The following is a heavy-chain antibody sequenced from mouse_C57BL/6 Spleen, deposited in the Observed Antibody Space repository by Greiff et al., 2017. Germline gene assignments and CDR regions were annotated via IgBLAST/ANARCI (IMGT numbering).Heavy chain of an antibody. J-gene: IGHJ4*01. CDR3: AREGRVYAMDY. Sequence: DVMLVESGGGLVKPGGSLKLSCAASGFTFSDYGMHWVRQAPEKGLEWVAYISSGSSTIYYADTVKGRFTISRDNAKNTLFLQMTSLRSEDTAMYYCAREGRVYAMDYWGQGTSVTVSS. CDR1: GFTFSDYG. D-gene: IGHD3-3*01. CDR2: ISSGSSTI. V-gene: IGHV5-17*01.